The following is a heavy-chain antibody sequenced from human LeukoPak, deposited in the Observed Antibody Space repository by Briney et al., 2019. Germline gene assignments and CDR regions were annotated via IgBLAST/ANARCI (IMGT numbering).Heavy chain of an antibody. CDR2: ISSSSSTI. V-gene: IGHV3-48*04. Sequence: PGGSLRLSCAASGFTFSSYSMNWVRQAPGKGLEWVSYISSSSSTIYYADSVKGRFTISRDNAKNSLYLQMNSLRAEDTAVYYCARGPIFGVVILFDYWGQGTLVTVSS. CDR3: ARGPIFGVVILFDY. J-gene: IGHJ4*02. CDR1: GFTFSSYS. D-gene: IGHD3-3*01.